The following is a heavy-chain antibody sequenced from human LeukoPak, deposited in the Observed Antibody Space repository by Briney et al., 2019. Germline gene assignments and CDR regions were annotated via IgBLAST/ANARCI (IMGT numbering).Heavy chain of an antibody. V-gene: IGHV4-31*11. CDR3: ASFTYYYDSSVV. J-gene: IGHJ4*02. D-gene: IGHD3-22*01. Sequence: SETLSLACAVSGGSISSGGYSWSWIRQPPGKGLEWIGYIYYSGSTYYNPSLKSRVTISVDTSKNQFSLKLSSVTAADTAVYYCASFTYYYDSSVVWGQGTLVTVSS. CDR2: IYYSGST. CDR1: GGSISSGGYS.